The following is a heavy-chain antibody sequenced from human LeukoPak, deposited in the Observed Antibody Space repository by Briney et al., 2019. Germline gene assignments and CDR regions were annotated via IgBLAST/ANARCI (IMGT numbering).Heavy chain of an antibody. CDR3: AKDGTHYYDSSGYSFDY. J-gene: IGHJ4*02. V-gene: IGHV3-30*02. D-gene: IGHD3-22*01. CDR2: IRYDGSNK. CDR1: GFTFSSYG. Sequence: GGSPRLSCAASGFTFSSYGMHWVRQAPGKGLEWVAFIRYDGSNKYYADSVKGRFTISRDNSKNTLYLQMNSLRAEDTAVYYCAKDGTHYYDSSGYSFDYWGQGTLVTVSS.